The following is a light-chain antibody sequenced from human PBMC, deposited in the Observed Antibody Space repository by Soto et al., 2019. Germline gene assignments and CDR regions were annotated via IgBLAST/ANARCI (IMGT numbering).Light chain of an antibody. J-gene: IGKJ4*01. Sequence: DIQLTQSPSFLSASVGDRVTITCRASQGIASYLAWYQQKPGKAPKLLIYHASSLQSGVPSRFSGSGSGTEFTLTISSLQPEDSATYYCQQVNSYPLSFGGGTKVEIK. CDR2: HAS. CDR3: QQVNSYPLS. V-gene: IGKV1-9*01. CDR1: QGIASY.